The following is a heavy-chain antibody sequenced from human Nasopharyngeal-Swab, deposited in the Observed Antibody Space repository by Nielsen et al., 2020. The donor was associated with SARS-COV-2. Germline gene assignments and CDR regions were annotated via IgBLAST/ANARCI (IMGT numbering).Heavy chain of an antibody. D-gene: IGHD4-17*01. J-gene: IGHJ5*01. V-gene: IGHV3-48*03. CDR3: VRGSYGHYDS. Sequence: GESLKISCAASGFTFDNYEMNWVRQAPGKGLEWVSYISTSGATIHYADSVRGRFTISRDNAKKSLYLQMNSLRAEDTAVYYCVRGSYGHYDSWGQGALITVSS. CDR2: ISTSGATI. CDR1: GFTFDNYE.